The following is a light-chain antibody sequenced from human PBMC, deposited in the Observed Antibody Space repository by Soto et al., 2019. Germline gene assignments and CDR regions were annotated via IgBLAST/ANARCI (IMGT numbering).Light chain of an antibody. CDR2: GVS. Sequence: EIVLTQSPGTLSLSPGERATLSCRASQSVSSSYLAWYQQKPGQAPRLLIYGVSSRATGIPDRFSGSGSGTDFTLTISRLEPEDFAVYYCQQYDRSPLTFGGGTKVEVK. V-gene: IGKV3-20*01. CDR3: QQYDRSPLT. J-gene: IGKJ4*01. CDR1: QSVSSSY.